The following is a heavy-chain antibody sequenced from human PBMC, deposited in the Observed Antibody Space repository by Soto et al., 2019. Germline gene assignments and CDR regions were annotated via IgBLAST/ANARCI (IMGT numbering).Heavy chain of an antibody. V-gene: IGHV1-3*01. CDR1: GYTYTEYP. CDR2: INVGNANA. D-gene: IGHD3-9*01. Sequence: QVQLVQSGAEVKKPGASVKVSCKTSGYTYTEYPIHWVRQAPGQGLEWMGWINVGNANAKYSQKFQRRVNMTRATSASTGYMELSSRASEDTAVYYCTSISERGYWGQGTLVTVSS. CDR3: TSISERGY. J-gene: IGHJ4*02.